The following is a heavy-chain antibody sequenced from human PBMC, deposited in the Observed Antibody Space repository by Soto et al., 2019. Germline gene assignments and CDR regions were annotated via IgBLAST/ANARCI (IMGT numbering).Heavy chain of an antibody. CDR3: ARDELLWFGESDYYYYGMDV. CDR2: INPSGGST. V-gene: IGHV1-46*03. D-gene: IGHD3-10*01. CDR1: GYTFTSYY. Sequence: GASVKVSCKASGYTFTSYYMHWVRQAPGQGLEWMGIINPSGGSTSYAQKFQGRVTMTRDTSTSTVYMELSSLRSEDTAVYYCARDELLWFGESDYYYYGMDVWGQGTTVTVSS. J-gene: IGHJ6*02.